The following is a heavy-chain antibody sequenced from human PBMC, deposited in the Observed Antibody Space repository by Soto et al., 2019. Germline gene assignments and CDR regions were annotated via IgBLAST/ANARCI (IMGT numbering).Heavy chain of an antibody. V-gene: IGHV3-43*01. D-gene: IGHD3-10*01. CDR1: GFTFDDYT. J-gene: IGHJ6*02. CDR2: ISWDGGST. Sequence: GGSLRLSCAASGFTFDDYTMHWVRQAPGKGLEWVSLISWDGGSTYYADSVKGRFTISRDNSKNSLYLQMNSLRTEDTALYYCAKDRGSETYYYYDLDVWGQGTTVTVSS. CDR3: AKDRGSETYYYYDLDV.